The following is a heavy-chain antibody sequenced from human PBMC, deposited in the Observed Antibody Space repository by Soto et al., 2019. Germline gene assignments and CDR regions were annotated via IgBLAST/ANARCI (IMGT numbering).Heavy chain of an antibody. Sequence: PGGSLRLSCAASGFTFSGYNMNWVRQAPGKGLEWVSYISSSSGTIYYADSVKGRFTISRDNAKNSLYLQMNSLRAEDTAVYYCVKEANPFINTLVVLIFDYWGQGTQVTVSS. CDR2: ISSSSGTI. CDR3: VKEANPFINTLVVLIFDY. D-gene: IGHD3-22*01. V-gene: IGHV3-48*01. CDR1: GFTFSGYN. J-gene: IGHJ4*02.